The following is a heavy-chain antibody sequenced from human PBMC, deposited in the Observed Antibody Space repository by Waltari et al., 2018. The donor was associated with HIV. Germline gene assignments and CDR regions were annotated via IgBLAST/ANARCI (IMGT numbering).Heavy chain of an antibody. J-gene: IGHJ4*02. D-gene: IGHD2-15*01. Sequence: QLQLQESGPGLVKPSETLSPPCTVSGGSISSGSYSWSWIRQPAGKGLEWIGRIYTSGSTNYNPSLKSRVTISVDTSKNQFSLKLSSVTAADTAVYYCARYYCSGGSCSDYWGQGTLVTVSS. CDR1: GGSISSGSYS. CDR2: IYTSGST. CDR3: ARYYCSGGSCSDY. V-gene: IGHV4-61*02.